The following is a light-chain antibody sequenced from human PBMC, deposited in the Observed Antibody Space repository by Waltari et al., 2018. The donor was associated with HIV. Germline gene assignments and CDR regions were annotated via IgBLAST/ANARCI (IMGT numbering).Light chain of an antibody. CDR1: DSNIGCNI. J-gene: IGLJ2*01. CDR2: RND. CDR3: AAWDDSLNAVL. Sequence: QSVVTQPPSVSGTPGQRVTISCSGSDSNIGCNIVSWYQQLPETAPKLLIYRNDQRPSGIPDRFSASKSGASASLAISGLRSDDDGDYYCAAWDDSLNAVLFGGGTKLTVL. V-gene: IGLV1-44*01.